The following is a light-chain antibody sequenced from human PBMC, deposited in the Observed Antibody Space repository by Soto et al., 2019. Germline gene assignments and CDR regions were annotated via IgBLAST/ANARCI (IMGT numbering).Light chain of an antibody. CDR2: DVS. CDR1: SSDVGAYNY. CDR3: SSYAPDSTYV. V-gene: IGLV2-14*03. J-gene: IGLJ1*01. Sequence: QSVLTQPASVSGSPGQSITISCTGTSSDVGAYNYVSWYQQHPGRAPELMIFDVSNRPSGVSSRFSGSKSGNTASLTISGLQAEDEADYYCSSYAPDSTYVFGDGTKVTVL.